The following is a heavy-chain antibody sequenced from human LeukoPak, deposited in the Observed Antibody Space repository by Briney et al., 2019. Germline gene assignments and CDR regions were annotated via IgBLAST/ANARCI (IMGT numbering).Heavy chain of an antibody. CDR3: ASASSGWYAAGKRFDY. D-gene: IGHD6-19*01. CDR1: GGTFSSYA. J-gene: IGHJ4*02. CDR2: IIPIFGTA. Sequence: GASVKVSYKASGGTFSSYAISWVRQAPGQGLEWMGGIIPIFGTANYAQKFQGRVTITADESTSTAYMELSSLRSEDTAVYYCASASSGWYAAGKRFDYWGQGTLVTVSS. V-gene: IGHV1-69*13.